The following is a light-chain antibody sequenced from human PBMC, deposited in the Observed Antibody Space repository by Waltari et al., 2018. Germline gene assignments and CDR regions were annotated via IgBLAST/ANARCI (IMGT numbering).Light chain of an antibody. V-gene: IGLV1-47*01. CDR1: SSNLGTNY. CDR2: SNN. Sequence: QSVLSQPPSASGTPGQRATISCSGSSSNLGTNYVYWYQQPPGTAPKLLIYSNNQRPSGVPDRFSGSKSGTSASLAINGLRSEDEADYYCATWDDSLRMVFGGGTELTVL. J-gene: IGLJ3*02. CDR3: ATWDDSLRMV.